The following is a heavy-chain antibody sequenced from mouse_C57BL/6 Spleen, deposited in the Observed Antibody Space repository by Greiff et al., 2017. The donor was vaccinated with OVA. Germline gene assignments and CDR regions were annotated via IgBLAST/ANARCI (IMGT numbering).Heavy chain of an antibody. CDR1: GYTFTSYW. CDR2: INPSNGGT. D-gene: IGHD2-3*01. J-gene: IGHJ3*01. V-gene: IGHV1-53*01. CDR3: ARGDGYYVRAWFAY. Sequence: QVQLQQSGTELVKPGDSVKLSCKASGYTFTSYWMHWVKQRPGQGLEWIGNINPSNGGTNYNEKFKSKATLTVDKSSSTAYMQLSSLTSEDSAVYYCARGDGYYVRAWFAYWGQGTLVTVSA.